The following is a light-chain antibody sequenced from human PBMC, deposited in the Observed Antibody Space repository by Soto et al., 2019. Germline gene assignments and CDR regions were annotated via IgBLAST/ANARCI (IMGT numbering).Light chain of an antibody. CDR3: QQYYSTPPYT. CDR2: WAS. CDR1: QSVLFSSNNKNY. Sequence: IVMTQSPDSLAVSLGERATINCKSSQSVLFSSNNKNYLAWYRQKPGQPPKLLIYWASIRESGVPDRISGXXXXXXXXXTINNLQAEDVAVYYCQQYYSTPPYTFGQGTKLEIK. V-gene: IGKV4-1*01. J-gene: IGKJ2*01.